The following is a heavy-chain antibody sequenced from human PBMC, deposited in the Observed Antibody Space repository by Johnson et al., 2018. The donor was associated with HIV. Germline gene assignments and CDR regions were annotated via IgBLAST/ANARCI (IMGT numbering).Heavy chain of an antibody. Sequence: VQLVESGGGLIQPGGSLRLSCAASGFTVSGKYMTWVRQAPGKGLEWVSGSRWQSGRQGYEEFVKGRFTIARDNAKNALYLQMDSLRAEDTAVYYCARKGDAFDIWGQGTMVTVSS. V-gene: IGHV3-53*01. CDR3: ARKGDAFDI. CDR2: SRWQSGRQ. J-gene: IGHJ3*02. CDR1: GFTVSGKY.